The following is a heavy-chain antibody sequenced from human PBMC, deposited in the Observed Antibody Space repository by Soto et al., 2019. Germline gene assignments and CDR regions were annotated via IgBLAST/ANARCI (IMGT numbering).Heavy chain of an antibody. Sequence: SVKVSCKASGGTFSSYAISWVRQAPGQGLEWMGGIIPIFGTANYAQKFQGRVTITADKSTSTAYMELSSLRSEDTAVYYCASGKAATVPLYYFDYWGQGTLVTVSS. D-gene: IGHD2-15*01. CDR1: GGTFSSYA. J-gene: IGHJ4*02. V-gene: IGHV1-69*06. CDR2: IIPIFGTA. CDR3: ASGKAATVPLYYFDY.